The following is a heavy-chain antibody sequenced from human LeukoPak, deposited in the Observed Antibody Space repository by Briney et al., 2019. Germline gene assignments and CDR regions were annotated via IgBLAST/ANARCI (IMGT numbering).Heavy chain of an antibody. CDR1: GGSISSSSYY. V-gene: IGHV4-39*07. CDR2: IYYSGST. D-gene: IGHD3-16*01. CDR3: ARDYEDYFDY. Sequence: PSETLSLTCTVSGGSISSSSYYWGWIRQPPGKGLEWIGSIYYSGSTYYNPSLKSRVTISVDTSKNQFSLKLSSVTAADTAVYYCARDYEDYFDYWGQGTLVTVSS. J-gene: IGHJ4*02.